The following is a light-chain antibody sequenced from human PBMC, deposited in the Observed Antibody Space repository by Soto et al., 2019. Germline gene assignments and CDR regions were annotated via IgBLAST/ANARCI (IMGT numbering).Light chain of an antibody. V-gene: IGLV2-14*01. CDR1: SSDVGGYNY. CDR3: SSYTSSRAYV. Sequence: QSALTQPASVSGSPGQSITISCTGTSSDVGGYNYVSWYQQQSGKAPKLMIHEVSNRPSGVSNRFSGSKSGSTASLTISGLQAEDEAVYYCSSYTSSRAYVFGIGTKLTVL. J-gene: IGLJ1*01. CDR2: EVS.